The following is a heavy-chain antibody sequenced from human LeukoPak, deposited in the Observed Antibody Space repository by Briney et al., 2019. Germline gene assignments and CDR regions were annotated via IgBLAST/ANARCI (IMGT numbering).Heavy chain of an antibody. CDR2: ISYAGSNK. CDR3: AKDLGKYSGWYGY. CDR1: GFTFSTYG. J-gene: IGHJ5*01. D-gene: IGHD7-27*01. V-gene: IGHV3-30*18. Sequence: PGGSLRLSCAASGFTFSTYGMHWVPQAPGRGREWVPVISYAGSNKYYADSVKGRFTISRDNSKNTVYLQMNSLRAEDTAVYYCAKDLGKYSGWYGYWGHGTLVTVSS.